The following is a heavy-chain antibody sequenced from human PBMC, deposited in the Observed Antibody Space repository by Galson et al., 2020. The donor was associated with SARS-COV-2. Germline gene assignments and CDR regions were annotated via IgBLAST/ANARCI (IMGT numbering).Heavy chain of an antibody. CDR3: VSQKYFDWPQPFDY. J-gene: IGHJ4*02. D-gene: IGHD3-9*01. CDR2: IEYSGST. Sequence: SETLSLTCTVSGGSIRSYYWSWIRQPPGKGLEWIACIEYSGSTHYNPSLQSRVAISIDTSKNQFSLTLSSVTAADTAVYYCVSQKYFDWPQPFDYWGQGTLVSVSS. V-gene: IGHV4-59*01. CDR1: GGSIRSYY.